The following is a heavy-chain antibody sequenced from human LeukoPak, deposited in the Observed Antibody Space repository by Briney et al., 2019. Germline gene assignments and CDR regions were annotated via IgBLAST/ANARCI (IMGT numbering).Heavy chain of an antibody. J-gene: IGHJ4*02. D-gene: IGHD4-11*01. CDR1: CYLFSSGYY. CDR2: INHTGST. CDR3: ARDNYGAFDF. V-gene: IGHV4-38-2*02. Sequence: SETLSLTCALSCYLFSSGYYWAWIRQPPGKGLGWIASINHTGSTYYSPSVKSRVTMSLDTSKNQFSLRLRSVTAADTAVYYCARDNYGAFDFWGQGTLVTVSS.